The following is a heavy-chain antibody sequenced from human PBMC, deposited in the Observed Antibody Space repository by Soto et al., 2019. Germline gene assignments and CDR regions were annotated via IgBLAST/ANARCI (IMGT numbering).Heavy chain of an antibody. CDR1: GYTFSGYF. D-gene: IGHD6-13*01. CDR3: AREYYSSSWRVFDY. CDR2: MNPNSGGT. V-gene: IGHV1-2*02. Sequence: QVQLVQSGADVKKPGASVKVSCKTSGYTFSGYFMHWLRQAPGQGLEWMGWMNPNSGGTDYAQNFQGRVSMPRDTSISTAYMELSRLRSDDTAIYYCAREYYSSSWRVFDYWGQGTLVTVSS. J-gene: IGHJ4*02.